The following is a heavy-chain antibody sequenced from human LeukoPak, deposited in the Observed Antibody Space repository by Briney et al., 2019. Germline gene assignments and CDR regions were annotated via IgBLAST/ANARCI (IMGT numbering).Heavy chain of an antibody. CDR3: AKSLALSASGVEY. CDR1: GFTFSSYA. Sequence: GGSLRLSCAASGFTFSSYAMSWVRQAPGKGLQWVSGTSGSGFNRYYADSVKGRFTISRDNSKNTLYLQMNSLRAEDTAIYYCAKSLALSASGVEYWGQGTLVAVSS. CDR2: TSGSGFNR. J-gene: IGHJ4*02. V-gene: IGHV3-23*01.